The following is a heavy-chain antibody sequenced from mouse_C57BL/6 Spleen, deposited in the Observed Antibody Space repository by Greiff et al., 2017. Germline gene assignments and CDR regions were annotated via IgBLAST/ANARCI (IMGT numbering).Heavy chain of an antibody. J-gene: IGHJ3*01. CDR3: ATYYSNPAWFAY. V-gene: IGHV1-74*01. D-gene: IGHD2-5*01. Sequence: QVQLQQPGAELVKPGASVKVSCKASGYTFTSYWMHWVKQRPGQGLEWIGTIHPSDSDTNYNQKFKCKATLTVAKYSTTAYMQFSSLTSEDSAVYYCATYYSNPAWFAYWGQGTLVTVSA. CDR2: IHPSDSDT. CDR1: GYTFTSYW.